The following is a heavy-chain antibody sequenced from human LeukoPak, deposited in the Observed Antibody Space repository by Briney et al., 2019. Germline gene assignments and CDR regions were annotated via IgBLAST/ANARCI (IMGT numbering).Heavy chain of an antibody. CDR2: MNPKSGGT. CDR1: GYTFANSY. V-gene: IGHV1-2*02. J-gene: IGHJ5*02. CDR3: ARAGGRSWFDP. Sequence: ASVKVSCKASGYTFANSYIHWVRQAPGQGLEWMGSMNPKSGGTKYAQKFQGRVSMTRDTSISTAYMELASLTSDDTAVYYCARAGGRSWFDPWGQGTLVTVSS. D-gene: IGHD1-26*01.